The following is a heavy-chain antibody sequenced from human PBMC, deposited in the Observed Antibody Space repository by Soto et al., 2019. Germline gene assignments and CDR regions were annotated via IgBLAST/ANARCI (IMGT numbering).Heavy chain of an antibody. CDR1: GGTFSSYA. V-gene: IGHV1-69*13. CDR3: ARGLYYYDSSGYFPLGY. J-gene: IGHJ4*02. CDR2: IIPIFGTA. Sequence: SVKVSCKASGGTFSSYAISWVRQAPGQGLEWMGGIIPIFGTANYAQKFQGRVTITADEFTSTAYMELSSLRSEDTAVYYCARGLYYYDSSGYFPLGYWGQGTLVTVSS. D-gene: IGHD3-22*01.